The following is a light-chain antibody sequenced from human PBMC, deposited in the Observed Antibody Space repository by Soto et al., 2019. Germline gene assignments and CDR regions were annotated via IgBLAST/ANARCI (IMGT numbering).Light chain of an antibody. CDR1: QTISGY. J-gene: IGKJ4*01. Sequence: DIQTTQSPSSLSASLGDRVTITCRASQTISGYLNWYQQRPGKAPKLLIYAASSLHSGVPSRFSGSGSGTDFTLTISSLQPEEFATYYCQHSYSTPPTFGGGTKVDIK. CDR3: QHSYSTPPT. CDR2: AAS. V-gene: IGKV1-39*01.